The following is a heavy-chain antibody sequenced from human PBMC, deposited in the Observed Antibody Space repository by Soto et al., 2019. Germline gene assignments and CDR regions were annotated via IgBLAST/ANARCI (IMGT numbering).Heavy chain of an antibody. J-gene: IGHJ4*02. Sequence: ASVKVSCKASGYTFTGYYMHWVRQAPGQGLEWMGWINPNSGGTNYAQKFQGRVTMTRDTSISTAYMELSGLRSDDTAVYYCARDRRRMGTTLDFDYWGQGTLVTVS. D-gene: IGHD1-7*01. V-gene: IGHV1-2*02. CDR2: INPNSGGT. CDR1: GYTFTGYY. CDR3: ARDRRRMGTTLDFDY.